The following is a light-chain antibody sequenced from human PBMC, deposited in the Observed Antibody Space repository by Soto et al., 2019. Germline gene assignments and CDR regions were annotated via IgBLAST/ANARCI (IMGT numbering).Light chain of an antibody. CDR2: DAS. Sequence: DIQMTQSPSTLSASVGDRVTITCRASQSISYWLAWYQQKPGKAPKLLIYDASSLESGVPSRFSGSGSGTEFTLTISSLQPDDFATYYCQHYNSYSEAFGQGTKVDIK. CDR1: QSISYW. CDR3: QHYNSYSEA. V-gene: IGKV1-5*01. J-gene: IGKJ1*01.